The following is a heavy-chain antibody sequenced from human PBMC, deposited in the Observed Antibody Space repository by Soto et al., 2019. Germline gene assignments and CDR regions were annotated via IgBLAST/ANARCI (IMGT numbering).Heavy chain of an antibody. CDR2: IKSDGSST. J-gene: IGHJ3*01. CDR1: GFTLSSYW. V-gene: IGHV3-74*01. CDR3: ARRDVVEF. Sequence: EVQLVESGGGLVQPGGSLRLSCVASGFTLSSYWMHWVRQAPGKGPVWVSRIKSDGSSTSYADSVKGRFTISRDNAKNTLYLQMNSRRAEDTAVYYCARRDVVEFWGQGTMVTVSS.